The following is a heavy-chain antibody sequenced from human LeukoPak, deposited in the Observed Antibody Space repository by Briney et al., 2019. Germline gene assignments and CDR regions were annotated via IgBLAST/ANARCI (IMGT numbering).Heavy chain of an antibody. D-gene: IGHD3-3*01. Sequence: PSETLSLTCAVYGGSFSGYYWSWIRQPPGKGLEWIGEINHSGSTNYNPSLKSRVTISVDTSKNQFSLKLSSVTAADTAVYYCARTPPFYDFWSGYSNSYYFGYWGQGTLVTVSS. CDR1: GGSFSGYY. CDR3: ARTPPFYDFWSGYSNSYYFGY. V-gene: IGHV4-34*01. CDR2: INHSGST. J-gene: IGHJ4*02.